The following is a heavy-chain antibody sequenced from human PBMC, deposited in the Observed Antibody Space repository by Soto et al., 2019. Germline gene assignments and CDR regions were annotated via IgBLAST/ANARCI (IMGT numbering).Heavy chain of an antibody. Sequence: QLLQSGGGLVQPGGSLTLSCAASGFTFGTTDMSWVRQAPGEGLEWVSTIDGSGGITYYADSVMGRFTISRDNSRNTVYLQMSSLRGDDTSLYYCVKNSGWFNTWGQGALVTVSS. V-gene: IGHV3-23*01. CDR1: GFTFGTTD. CDR2: IDGSGGIT. J-gene: IGHJ5*02. CDR3: VKNSGWFNT. D-gene: IGHD3-10*01.